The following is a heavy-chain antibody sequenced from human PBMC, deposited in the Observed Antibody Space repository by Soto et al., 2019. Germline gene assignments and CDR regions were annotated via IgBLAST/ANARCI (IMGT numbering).Heavy chain of an antibody. Sequence: XETLSLTCTASGGSITSSSHFWGWVRQPPGKGLEWIGTIYFTGNTYYTPSLKSRLTMSIDTSKNEFSLRLNSVTAADTAVYYCAGQTFTIAAASYGRSNWFDPWGPGTLVTVSS. D-gene: IGHD6-25*01. V-gene: IGHV4-39*01. CDR3: AGQTFTIAAASYGRSNWFDP. CDR2: IYFTGNT. CDR1: GGSITSSSHF. J-gene: IGHJ5*02.